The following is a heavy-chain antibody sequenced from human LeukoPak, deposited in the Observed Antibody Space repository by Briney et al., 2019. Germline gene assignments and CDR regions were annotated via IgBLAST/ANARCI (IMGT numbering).Heavy chain of an antibody. CDR1: GFTFSTYG. Sequence: GGSLRLSCAASGFTFSTYGMNWVRQAPGKGLEWVSSVSGATGNSYYVGSVKGRFTISRDDTKNTLYLQMNSLRAEDTAVYYCANFPPIVVVPAASEYWGQGTLVTVSS. CDR2: VSGATGNS. CDR3: ANFPPIVVVPAASEY. D-gene: IGHD2-2*01. J-gene: IGHJ4*02. V-gene: IGHV3-23*01.